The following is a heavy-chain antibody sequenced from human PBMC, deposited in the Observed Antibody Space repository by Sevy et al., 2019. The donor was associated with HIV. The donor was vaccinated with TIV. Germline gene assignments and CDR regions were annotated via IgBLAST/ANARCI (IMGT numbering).Heavy chain of an antibody. D-gene: IGHD3-22*01. V-gene: IGHV3-33*08. CDR2: IWYDGNNT. CDR3: ASCPYYYDSSGYFDQ. Sequence: GGSLRLSCAASGFTFSDYGMHWVRQAPGKGLEWVALIWYDGNNTSYEDSVKGRFTISRDNSKNTLYLQMNSLRAEDTAVYYCASCPYYYDSSGYFDQWGQGTLVTVSS. J-gene: IGHJ4*02. CDR1: GFTFSDYG.